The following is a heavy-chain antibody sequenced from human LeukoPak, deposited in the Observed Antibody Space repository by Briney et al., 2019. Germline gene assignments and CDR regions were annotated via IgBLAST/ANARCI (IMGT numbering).Heavy chain of an antibody. CDR1: GYSFIGYY. CDR2: INPNSGGT. Sequence: ASVKVSCKASGYSFIGYYVHWLRQAPGQGLEWMGWINPNSGGTNYAQKFQGRVTMTRDTSISTAYMELSRLRSDDTAVYYCARDRPYYYDSSGSNPNYYCYGMDVSGQGTTVTVSS. V-gene: IGHV1-2*02. J-gene: IGHJ6*02. CDR3: ARDRPYYYDSSGSNPNYYCYGMDV. D-gene: IGHD3-22*01.